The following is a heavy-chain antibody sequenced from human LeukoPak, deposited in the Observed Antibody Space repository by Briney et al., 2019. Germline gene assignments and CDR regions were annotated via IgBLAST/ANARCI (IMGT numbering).Heavy chain of an antibody. Sequence: SETLSLTCTVSGFSINTYFWSWIRQPPGKGLEWIGYVYYNGITNYNPSLRSRVSISLDTSKNQFSLRLNSVTAAETAVYYCASQLGGTTFHWGQGTLVTVSS. V-gene: IGHV4-59*01. CDR2: VYYNGIT. CDR1: GFSINTYF. CDR3: ASQLGGTTFH. D-gene: IGHD1/OR15-1a*01. J-gene: IGHJ4*02.